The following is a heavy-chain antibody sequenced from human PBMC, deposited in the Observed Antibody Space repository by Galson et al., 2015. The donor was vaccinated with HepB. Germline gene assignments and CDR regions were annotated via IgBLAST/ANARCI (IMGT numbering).Heavy chain of an antibody. CDR3: AREGPMATIRSYFDY. CDR1: GFTFSSYS. J-gene: IGHJ4*02. Sequence: SLRLSCAASGFTFSSYSMNWVRQAPGKGLEWVSSISSSSSYIYYADSVKGRFTISRDNAKNSLYLQMNSLRAEDTAVYYCAREGPMATIRSYFDYWGQGTPVTVSS. CDR2: ISSSSSYI. D-gene: IGHD5-24*01. V-gene: IGHV3-21*01.